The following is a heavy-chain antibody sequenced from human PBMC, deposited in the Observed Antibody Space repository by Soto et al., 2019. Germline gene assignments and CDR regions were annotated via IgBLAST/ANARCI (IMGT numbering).Heavy chain of an antibody. J-gene: IGHJ4*02. D-gene: IGHD1-7*01. CDR3: ARSWNYRRDYYFDY. V-gene: IGHV4-30-2*01. CDR2: IYHSGST. Sequence: SETLSLTCAVSGGSISSGGYSWSWIXQPPGKGLEWIGYIYHSGSTYYNPSLKSRVTISVDRSKNQFSLKLSSVTAADTAVYYCARSWNYRRDYYFDYWGQGTLVTVSS. CDR1: GGSISSGGYS.